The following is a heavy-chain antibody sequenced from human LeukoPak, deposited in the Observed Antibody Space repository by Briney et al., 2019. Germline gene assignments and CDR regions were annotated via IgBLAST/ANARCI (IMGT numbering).Heavy chain of an antibody. Sequence: SETLSLTCAVSGGSFSGYYWSWIRKPPGKGLERVGVINHSGSTNYNPSLKSLVTISVDTSNNQFSLKLSSVTAADTAVYYCARGGFGYCSGGSCKNWFDPWGQGTLVTVSS. CDR2: INHSGST. CDR3: ARGGFGYCSGGSCKNWFDP. CDR1: GGSFSGYY. D-gene: IGHD2-15*01. V-gene: IGHV4-34*01. J-gene: IGHJ5*02.